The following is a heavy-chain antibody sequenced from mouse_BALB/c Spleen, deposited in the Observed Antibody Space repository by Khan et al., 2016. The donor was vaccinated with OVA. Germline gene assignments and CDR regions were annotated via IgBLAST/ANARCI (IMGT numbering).Heavy chain of an antibody. CDR1: GFSLTNYG. CDR2: IWSDGST. V-gene: IGHV2-6*02. D-gene: IGHD2-2*01. Sequence: QVQLKESGPGLVAPSQSLSITCTVSGFSLTNYGVNWVRQPPGKGLEWLVVIWSDGSTNYNSVLKSRLSISKDNSKSTVFLKMNRLQTDDTAMYYWARWCYGYSSLYAMDYWGQGTSVTVSS. CDR3: ARWCYGYSSLYAMDY. J-gene: IGHJ4*01.